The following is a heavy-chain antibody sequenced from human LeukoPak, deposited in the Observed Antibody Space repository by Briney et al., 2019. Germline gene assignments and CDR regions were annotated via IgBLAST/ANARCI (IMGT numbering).Heavy chain of an antibody. V-gene: IGHV3-23*01. CDR1: GFTFSHHG. CDR3: AELGITMIGGV. J-gene: IGHJ6*04. D-gene: IGHD3-10*02. Sequence: GGSLRLSCAASGFTFSHHGMNWVRQAPGKGLEWVSGIRADAITTYYADSVKGRFTISRDNSKNTLHLQMNSLRAEDTAVYYCAELGITMIGGVWGKGTTVTISS. CDR2: IRADAITT.